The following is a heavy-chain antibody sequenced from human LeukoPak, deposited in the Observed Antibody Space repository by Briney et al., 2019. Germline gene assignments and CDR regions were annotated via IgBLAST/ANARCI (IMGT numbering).Heavy chain of an antibody. J-gene: IGHJ1*01. CDR2: LHSNGNNK. V-gene: IGHV3-30*02. Sequence: GGSLRLSCAASGFTISSHGMRWVRQAPGKGLEWVAFLHSNGNNKYYPDGVKGRFDISRDNSKNTLHLQMNSLRPEDTAVYYCARSFSAREYFEHWGQGTLVTVSS. CDR3: ARSFSAREYFEH. CDR1: GFTISSHG. D-gene: IGHD6-6*01.